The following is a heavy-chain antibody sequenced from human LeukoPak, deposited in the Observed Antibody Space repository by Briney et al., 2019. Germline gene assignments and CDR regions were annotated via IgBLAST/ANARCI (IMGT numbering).Heavy chain of an antibody. V-gene: IGHV3-11*01. Sequence: GGSLRLYCAASGLTFSDHYMSWIRQAPGKGLEWVSYIGSDGSTIYYVDSVKGRFTIFRDNAKNSLYLQMNSLRAEDTAVYYCATEGPPSRDWTPVHHWGQGTLVTVSS. CDR3: ATEGPPSRDWTPVHH. J-gene: IGHJ1*01. CDR2: IGSDGSTI. CDR1: GLTFSDHY. D-gene: IGHD2-21*02.